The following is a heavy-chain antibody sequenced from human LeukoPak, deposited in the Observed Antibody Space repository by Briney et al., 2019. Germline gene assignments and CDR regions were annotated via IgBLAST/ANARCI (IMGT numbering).Heavy chain of an antibody. J-gene: IGHJ4*02. V-gene: IGHV3-23*01. CDR1: GFIFSNYA. Sequence: PGGSLRLSCSASGFIFSNYAMSWVRQAPGKGLEWVSGISTSGGSTYYRDSVKGRFTISRDNSRNTLYLQMNSLRTEDTAVYYCAKDCLGSWSGYYFGVFDCWGRGTLVTVSS. CDR3: AKDCLGSWSGYYFGVFDC. CDR2: ISTSGGST. D-gene: IGHD3-3*01.